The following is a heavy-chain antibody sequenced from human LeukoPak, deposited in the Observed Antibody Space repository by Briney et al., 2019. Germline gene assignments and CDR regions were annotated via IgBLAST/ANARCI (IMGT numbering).Heavy chain of an antibody. CDR1: GGSISSYY. CDR2: IYTSGST. D-gene: IGHD3-22*01. Sequence: SETLSLTCTVSGGSISSYYWSWIRQPAGKGLEWIGRIYTSGSTYYNPSLKSRVTISVDTSKNQFSLKLSSVTAADTAVYYCASSKSGYYDSSGYYYWGQGTLVTVSS. J-gene: IGHJ4*02. CDR3: ASSKSGYYDSSGYYY. V-gene: IGHV4-4*07.